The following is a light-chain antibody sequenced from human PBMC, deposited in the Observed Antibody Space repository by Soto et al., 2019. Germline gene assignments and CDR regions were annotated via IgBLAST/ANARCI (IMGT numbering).Light chain of an antibody. CDR3: QQYDSWPLT. V-gene: IGKV3D-15*01. CDR2: GAS. J-gene: IGKJ4*01. CDR1: QSVDRN. Sequence: EIVMTQSPGTLSVSTEEGATLSCRASQSVDRNLAWYQQKPGQAPRLLIYGASTRPTGIPDSFSGSGSGTEFSLTISSLQSGDFEVYYCQQYDSWPLTFGGGTKVEIK.